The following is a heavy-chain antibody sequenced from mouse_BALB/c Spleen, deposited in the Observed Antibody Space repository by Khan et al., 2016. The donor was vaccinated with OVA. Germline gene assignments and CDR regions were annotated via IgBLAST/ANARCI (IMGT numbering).Heavy chain of an antibody. J-gene: IGHJ4*01. D-gene: IGHD1-1*01. CDR2: ISYSGST. CDR3: ARWNYYGYAMDY. V-gene: IGHV3-2*02. Sequence: EVQLQESGPGLVKPSQSLSLTCTVAGYSITSVYAWNWIRQFPGNKLEWMGYISYSGSTSYNPSLKSRISITRDTSKNLFFLQLNSVTTEDTATYYCARWNYYGYAMDYWGQGTSVTVSS. CDR1: GYSITSVYA.